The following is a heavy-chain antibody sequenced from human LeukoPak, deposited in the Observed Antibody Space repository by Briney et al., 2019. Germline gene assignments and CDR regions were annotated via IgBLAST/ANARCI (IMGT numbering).Heavy chain of an antibody. D-gene: IGHD1-26*01. Sequence: SETLSLTCTVSGGSISGYYWSCIRQPPGKGLEWIGYIFYSGSTNYNPSLKSRVTISVDTSKNQFSLKLSSVTAADTAVYYCARGEWDLLFDYWGQGTLVTVSS. V-gene: IGHV4-59*01. CDR2: IFYSGST. CDR1: GGSISGYY. J-gene: IGHJ4*02. CDR3: ARGEWDLLFDY.